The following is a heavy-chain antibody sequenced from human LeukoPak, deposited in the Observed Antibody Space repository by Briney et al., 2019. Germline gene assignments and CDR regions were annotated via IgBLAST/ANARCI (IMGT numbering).Heavy chain of an antibody. Sequence: GGSLRLSCAASGFTFSNYWMSWVRRAPGKGLEWVANIKQDGSETYYVDSVRGRFTISRDNAKNSLYLQMNSLRAEDTAVYYCARISGYDFWSGYYTAFYPDYWGQGTLVTVSS. J-gene: IGHJ4*02. D-gene: IGHD3-3*01. CDR3: ARISGYDFWSGYYTAFYPDY. CDR2: IKQDGSET. CDR1: GFTFSNYW. V-gene: IGHV3-7*03.